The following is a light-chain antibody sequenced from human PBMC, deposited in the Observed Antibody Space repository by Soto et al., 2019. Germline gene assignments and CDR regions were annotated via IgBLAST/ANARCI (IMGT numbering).Light chain of an antibody. CDR1: ENVYNY. Sequence: ENVFAQAPAPPALSPGERAPLSCRASENVYNYLAWYQQIPGQPPRLLIYDASNRAAGVPARFSGSGSGADFTLTISSLEPEDFAVYYCQQRSDWPRTFGQGTKVDIK. V-gene: IGKV3-11*01. CDR3: QQRSDWPRT. J-gene: IGKJ1*01. CDR2: DAS.